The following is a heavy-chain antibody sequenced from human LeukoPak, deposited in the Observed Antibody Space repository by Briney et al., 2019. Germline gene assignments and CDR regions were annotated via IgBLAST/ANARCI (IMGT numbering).Heavy chain of an antibody. V-gene: IGHV3-21*01. J-gene: IGHJ4*02. CDR2: ISSSSSYI. CDR1: GFIFSSYS. D-gene: IGHD6-19*01. CDR3: AGPIAVAGRGFVDY. Sequence: PGGSLRLSCAASGFIFSSYSMNWVRQAPGKGLEWVSSISSSSSYIYYADSVKGRFTISRDNAKNSLYLQMNSLRAEDTAVYYCAGPIAVAGRGFVDYWGQGTLVTVSS.